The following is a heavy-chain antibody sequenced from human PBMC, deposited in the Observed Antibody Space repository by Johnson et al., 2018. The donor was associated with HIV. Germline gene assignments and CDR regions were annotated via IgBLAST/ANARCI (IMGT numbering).Heavy chain of an antibody. CDR2: ISYDGSTK. CDR1: GFTFSSYG. CDR3: ARSPPSYGSGSYLGLDAFDI. Sequence: VQLVESGGGVVQPGRSLRLSCAASGFTFSSYGIYWVRQAPGKGLEWVTVISYDGSTKYYADSVKGRFTISRDNSKNTLYLQMNSLRAEDTAVYYCARSPPSYGSGSYLGLDAFDIWAKGQWSPSLQ. V-gene: IGHV3-30*03. D-gene: IGHD3-10*01. J-gene: IGHJ3*02.